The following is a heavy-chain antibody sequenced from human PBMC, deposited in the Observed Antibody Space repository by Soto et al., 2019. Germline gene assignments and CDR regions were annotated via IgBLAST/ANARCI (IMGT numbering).Heavy chain of an antibody. CDR3: AAVAHYYDSSGYLGTAFDI. CDR2: IVVGSGNT. V-gene: IGHV1-58*01. J-gene: IGHJ3*02. Sequence: GPPVKVSCKASGFTFTSSAVQWVRQARGQRLEWIGWIVVGSGNTNYAQKFQERVTITRDMSTSTAYMELSSLRSEDTAVYYCAAVAHYYDSSGYLGTAFDIWGQGTMVTVSS. CDR1: GFTFTSSA. D-gene: IGHD3-22*01.